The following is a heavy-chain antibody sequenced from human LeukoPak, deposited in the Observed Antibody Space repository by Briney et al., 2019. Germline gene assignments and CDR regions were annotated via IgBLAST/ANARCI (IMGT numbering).Heavy chain of an antibody. CDR1: GYTFTSYA. J-gene: IGHJ6*02. Sequence: ASVKVSCKASGYTFTSYAMNWVRQAPGQGLEWMGWINTNTGNPTYAQGSTGRFVFSLDTSVSTAYLQISSLKAEDTAVYYCARERITMIVVVPYGMDVWGQGTTVTVSS. CDR2: INTNTGNP. D-gene: IGHD3-22*01. CDR3: ARERITMIVVVPYGMDV. V-gene: IGHV7-4-1*02.